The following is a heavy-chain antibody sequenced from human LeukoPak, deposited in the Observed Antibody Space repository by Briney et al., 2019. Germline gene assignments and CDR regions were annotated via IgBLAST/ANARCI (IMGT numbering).Heavy chain of an antibody. D-gene: IGHD5-18*01. V-gene: IGHV1-8*01. Sequence: ASVKVSCKASGYTFTSYDINWVRQATGQGLEWMGWMNPNSGNTGYAQKFQGSVTMTRNTSISTAYMELSSLRSEDTAVYYCARGLLYRGYSYGSGGDYWGQGTLVTVSS. J-gene: IGHJ4*02. CDR2: MNPNSGNT. CDR3: ARGLLYRGYSYGSGGDY. CDR1: GYTFTSYD.